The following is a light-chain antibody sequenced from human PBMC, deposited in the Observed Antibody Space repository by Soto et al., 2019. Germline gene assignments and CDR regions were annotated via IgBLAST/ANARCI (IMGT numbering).Light chain of an antibody. CDR3: SSYTTSNTRQIV. CDR1: RSDVGGYNY. V-gene: IGLV2-14*03. CDR2: DVS. J-gene: IGLJ1*01. Sequence: QSALPQPASVSGSPGQSITISCTGTRSDVGGYNYVSWYQHHPGKAPKLMIYDVSKPPSGISNRFSGSKSGNTASMTISGLQPEDEGDYYCSSYTTSNTRQIVFGTGTTVTVL.